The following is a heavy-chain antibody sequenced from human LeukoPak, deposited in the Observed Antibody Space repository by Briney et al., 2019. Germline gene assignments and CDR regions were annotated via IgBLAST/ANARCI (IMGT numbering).Heavy chain of an antibody. CDR3: AKDSREYSAYDLDD. J-gene: IGHJ4*02. CDR2: ISGGGGRT. Sequence: GGSLRLSCAASGFTFSSYAMSWVRQAPGKGLEWVSAISGGGGRTYYADSVKGRFTISRDKSKNTLHLQMNSLRAEDTAVYYCAKDSREYSAYDLDDWGQGTLVTVSS. CDR1: GFTFSSYA. V-gene: IGHV3-23*01. D-gene: IGHD5-12*01.